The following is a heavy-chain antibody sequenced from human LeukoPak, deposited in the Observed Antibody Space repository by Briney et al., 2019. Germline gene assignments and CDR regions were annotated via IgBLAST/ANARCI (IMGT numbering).Heavy chain of an antibody. CDR1: GFTFSNAW. CDR2: IKSKTDGGTT. CDR3: TSGSYYYGMDV. Sequence: GGSLRLSCAASGFTFSNAWMSWVRQAPGKGLEWVGRIKSKTDGGTTDYAAPVKGRFTISRDDSKNTLYLQMNSLKTEDTAVYYCTSGSYYYGMDVWGQGTTVTVSS. V-gene: IGHV3-15*01. J-gene: IGHJ6*02.